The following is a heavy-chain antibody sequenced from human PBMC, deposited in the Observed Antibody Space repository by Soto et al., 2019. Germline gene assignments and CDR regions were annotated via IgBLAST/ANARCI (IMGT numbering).Heavy chain of an antibody. CDR1: GFTFSSYA. J-gene: IGHJ6*02. CDR3: AKDGVVAGTMYYYYGMDV. V-gene: IGHV3-23*01. CDR2: ISGSGGST. Sequence: GGSLRLSCAASGFTFSSYAMSWVRQAPGKGLEWVSAISGSGGSTYYADSVKGRFTISRDNSKNTLYLQMNSLRAEDTAVYYCAKDGVVAGTMYYYYGMDVWGQGTTVTVSS. D-gene: IGHD6-19*01.